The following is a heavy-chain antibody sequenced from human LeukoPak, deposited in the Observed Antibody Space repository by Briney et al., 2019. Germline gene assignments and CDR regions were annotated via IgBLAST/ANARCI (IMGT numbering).Heavy chain of an antibody. Sequence: GGSLRLSCAAPGFTFSSYAMSWVRQAPGKGLEWVSAISGSGGSTYYADSVKGRFTISRDNSKNTLYLQMNSLRAEDTAVYYCAKGGGRYYDSSGYSDYWGQGTLVTVSS. CDR1: GFTFSSYA. J-gene: IGHJ4*02. CDR3: AKGGGRYYDSSGYSDY. V-gene: IGHV3-23*01. CDR2: ISGSGGST. D-gene: IGHD3-22*01.